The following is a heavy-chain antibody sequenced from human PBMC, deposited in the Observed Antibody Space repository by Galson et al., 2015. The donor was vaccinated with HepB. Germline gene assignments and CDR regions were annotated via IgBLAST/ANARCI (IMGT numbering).Heavy chain of an antibody. J-gene: IGHJ6*02. Sequence: SLRLSCAASGFTVSSNYMSWVRQAPGKGLEWVSVIYSGGSTYYADSVKGRFTISRHNSKNTLYLQMNSLRAEDTAVYYCARPSSLWLYYGMDVWGQGTTVTVSS. D-gene: IGHD5-12*01. CDR1: GFTVSSNY. CDR3: ARPSSLWLYYGMDV. V-gene: IGHV3-53*04. CDR2: IYSGGST.